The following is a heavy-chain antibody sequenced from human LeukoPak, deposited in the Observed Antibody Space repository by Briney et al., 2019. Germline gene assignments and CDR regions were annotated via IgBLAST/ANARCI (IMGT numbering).Heavy chain of an antibody. V-gene: IGHV3-48*01. CDR3: ARGLGSSWLYL. J-gene: IGHJ5*02. D-gene: IGHD6-13*01. CDR1: GFTFSGYA. CDR2: IHETSSPI. Sequence: GGSLRLSCAGAGFTFSGYAMTWVRQAPGKGLEWISYIHETSSPIFYADSVKGRFTVSRDNAKKSLYPQMNNLRAEDTAVYYCARGLGSSWLYLWGQGTLVTVSS.